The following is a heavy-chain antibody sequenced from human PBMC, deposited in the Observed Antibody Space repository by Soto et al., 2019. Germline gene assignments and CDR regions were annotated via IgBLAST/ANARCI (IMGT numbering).Heavy chain of an antibody. CDR3: VGAGYYGMDV. CDR1: GGSISSYY. D-gene: IGHD1-26*01. J-gene: IGHJ6*02. CDR2: IYYSGST. Sequence: SETLSLTCTVSGGSISSYYWSWIRQPPGKGLEWIGYIYYSGSTNYNPSLKSRVTISVDTSKNQFSLKLSSVTAADTAVYYCVGAGYYGMDVWGQGTTVTVSS. V-gene: IGHV4-59*01.